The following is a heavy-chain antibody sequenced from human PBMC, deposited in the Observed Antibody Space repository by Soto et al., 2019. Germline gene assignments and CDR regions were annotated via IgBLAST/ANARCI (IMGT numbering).Heavy chain of an antibody. CDR1: HYTFTTYT. CDR2: INPNSGGT. CDR3: AIAERNWFAP. Sequence: GASVKVSCKASHYTFTTYTITWVRQAPGQGLEWMGWINPNSGGTNYAQKFQGRVTMTRDTSISTAYMELSRLRSDDTAVYYCAIAERNWFAPWGQGTLVTVSS. J-gene: IGHJ5*02. V-gene: IGHV1-2*02.